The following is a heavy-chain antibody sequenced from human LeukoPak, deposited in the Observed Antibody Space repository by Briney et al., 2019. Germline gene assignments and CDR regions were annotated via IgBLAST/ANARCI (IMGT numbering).Heavy chain of an antibody. CDR1: GFNFGTFA. CDR2: IWYDGSSK. J-gene: IGHJ4*02. V-gene: IGHV3-33*01. CDR3: RGTYYYGSGIDGDYFDY. D-gene: IGHD3-10*01. Sequence: GGSLRLSCEASGFNFGTFAMHWVRQAPGEGLEWPAIIWYDGSSKHYSDSVKGRFTISRDNSKSSLYLQMNSLRAEDTAVYYCRGTYYYGSGIDGDYFDYWGQGTLVTVSS.